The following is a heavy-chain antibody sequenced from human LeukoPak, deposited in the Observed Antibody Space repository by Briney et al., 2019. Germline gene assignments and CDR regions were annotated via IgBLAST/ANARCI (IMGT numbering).Heavy chain of an antibody. Sequence: SETLSLTCAVYGGSFSGYYWSWIRQPPGKGLEWIGEINHSGSTNYNPSLKSRVTISVDTSKNQFSLKLSSVTAADTAVYYCARADSSSWYYFDYWGQGTLVTVSS. CDR2: INHSGST. J-gene: IGHJ4*02. CDR1: GGSFSGYY. CDR3: ARADSSSWYYFDY. V-gene: IGHV4-34*01. D-gene: IGHD6-13*01.